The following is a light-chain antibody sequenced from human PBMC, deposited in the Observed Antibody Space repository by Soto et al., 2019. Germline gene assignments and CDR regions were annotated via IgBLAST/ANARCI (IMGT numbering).Light chain of an antibody. J-gene: IGKJ2*01. CDR1: QNLVYSDGDTH. V-gene: IGKV2-24*01. CDR2: KIS. Sequence: DVVMTQTPLSSPVTLGQPASISCRSSQNLVYSDGDTHLHWFQQRPGQPPRLLIYKISNRFSGVLDRFSGSGAGTDFTLRISRVEAEDVAIYFCMQATHLPHTFGQGTRLEIK. CDR3: MQATHLPHT.